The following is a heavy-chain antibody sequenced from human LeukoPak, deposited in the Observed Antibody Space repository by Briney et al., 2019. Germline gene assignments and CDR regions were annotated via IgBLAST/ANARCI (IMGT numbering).Heavy chain of an antibody. Sequence: GGSLRLSCAASGFTFSSYSMNWVRQAPGKGLEWVSSISSSSSYIYYADSVKGRFTISRDNAKNSLYLQMNNLRAEDTAVYYCARDQRPYCSSTSCYSFDYWGQGTLVTVSS. V-gene: IGHV3-21*01. CDR3: ARDQRPYCSSTSCYSFDY. CDR1: GFTFSSYS. CDR2: ISSSSSYI. D-gene: IGHD2-2*02. J-gene: IGHJ4*02.